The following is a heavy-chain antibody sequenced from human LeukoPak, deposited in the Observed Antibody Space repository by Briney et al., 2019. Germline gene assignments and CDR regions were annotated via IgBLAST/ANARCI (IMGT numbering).Heavy chain of an antibody. CDR2: IYYTGST. D-gene: IGHD3-22*01. V-gene: IGHV4-59*01. J-gene: IGHJ4*02. CDR3: ARGTGYPLIG. CDR1: GGSISSYY. Sequence: SETLSLTCTVSGGSISSYYWSWIRQPPGKGLEWIGYIYYTGSTNYNPSLKSRVTVSVDTSKNHFSLKLSSVTAADTAVYYCARGTGYPLIGCGQGTLVTVSS.